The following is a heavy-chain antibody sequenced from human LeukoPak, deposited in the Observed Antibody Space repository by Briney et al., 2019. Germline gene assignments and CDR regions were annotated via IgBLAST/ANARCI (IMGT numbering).Heavy chain of an antibody. CDR1: GFTLSSYS. Sequence: PGGSLRLSCAASGFTLSSYSMNWVRQAPGKGLEWVSSISSSSSYIYYADSVKGRFTISRDNAKNSLYLQMNSLRAEDTAVYYCARDSLITAAVYYGMDVWGQGTTVTVSS. V-gene: IGHV3-21*01. J-gene: IGHJ6*02. D-gene: IGHD6-13*01. CDR3: ARDSLITAAVYYGMDV. CDR2: ISSSSSYI.